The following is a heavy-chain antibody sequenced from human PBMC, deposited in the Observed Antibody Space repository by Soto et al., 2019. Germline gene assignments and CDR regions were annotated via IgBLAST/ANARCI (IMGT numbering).Heavy chain of an antibody. V-gene: IGHV1-18*01. Sequence: ASVKGACKGSGYSFTGDGIGWVRQATGQGLEWMGWISAYNGNTNYAQKLQGRVTMTTDTSTSTAYMELRSLRSDDTAVYYCARWIAAAGTPDYFDYWGQGTLVTVSS. D-gene: IGHD6-13*01. CDR2: ISAYNGNT. J-gene: IGHJ4*02. CDR1: GYSFTGDG. CDR3: ARWIAAAGTPDYFDY.